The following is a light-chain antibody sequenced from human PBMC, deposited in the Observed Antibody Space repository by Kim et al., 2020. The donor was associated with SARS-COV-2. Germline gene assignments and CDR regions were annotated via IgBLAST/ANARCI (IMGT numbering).Light chain of an antibody. J-gene: IGKJ2*01. CDR2: WAT. Sequence: DIVMTQSPDSLAVSLGERATINCRSSQSVLYSSNNKNYLAWYQQKPGQPPKLLIYWATTRDSGVPDRFSGSGSGTDFTLTISSLEAEDVAVYYCKQYYSTPPTFGQGTKLEI. V-gene: IGKV4-1*01. CDR1: QSVLYSSNNKNY. CDR3: KQYYSTPPT.